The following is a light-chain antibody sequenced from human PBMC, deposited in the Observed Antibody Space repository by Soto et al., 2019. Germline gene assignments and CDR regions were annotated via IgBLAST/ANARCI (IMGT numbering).Light chain of an antibody. Sequence: EIVMTQSPATLSLSPGERASITCRASQSVSSYLAWYQQKPGQAPRLLIYDASNMETGIPARFSGSGSGTDFTLTISSLQSEDSAVYFCQQYATWPNTFGEGTKVDI. V-gene: IGKV3-11*01. CDR1: QSVSSY. CDR3: QQYATWPNT. J-gene: IGKJ4*01. CDR2: DAS.